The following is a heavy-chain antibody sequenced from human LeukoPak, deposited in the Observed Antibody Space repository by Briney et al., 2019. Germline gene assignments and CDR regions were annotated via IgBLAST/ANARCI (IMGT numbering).Heavy chain of an antibody. CDR2: ISSSGSTI. CDR1: GFTFSDYY. CDR3: ARGALYQYYLDYWG. Sequence: PGGSLRLSCVASGFTFSDYYMSWIRQAPGKGLEWVSYISSSGSTIYYADSVKGRFTISRDNAKDSLFLQMNSLRVEDTAVYYCARGALYQYYLDYWGWGQGTLVTVSS. D-gene: IGHD4-17*01. V-gene: IGHV3-11*04. J-gene: IGHJ4*02.